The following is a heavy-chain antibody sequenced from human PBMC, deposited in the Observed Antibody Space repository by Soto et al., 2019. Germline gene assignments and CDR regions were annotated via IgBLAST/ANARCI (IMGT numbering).Heavy chain of an antibody. Sequence: QVQLVQSGAEVKKPGASVKVSCKASGYTFTSYGISWVRQAPGQGLEWMGWISAYNGNTNYAQKLQGRVTMTTDTSTSTAYMELRSLRSDDTAVYYCARDTMVRGVIITSPINRGFDYWGQGTLVTVSS. J-gene: IGHJ4*02. D-gene: IGHD3-10*01. CDR3: ARDTMVRGVIITSPINRGFDY. V-gene: IGHV1-18*01. CDR2: ISAYNGNT. CDR1: GYTFTSYG.